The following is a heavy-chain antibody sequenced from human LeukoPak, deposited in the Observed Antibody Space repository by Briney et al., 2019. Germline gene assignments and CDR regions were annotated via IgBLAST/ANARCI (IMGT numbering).Heavy chain of an antibody. Sequence: PSETLSLTCTVSGDSVSGHYWSWIRQTPGKGLEWIGYVSYSGGTNYNPSLKRRVSISLDTSKNQFPLKLSSPAAADPAVYYCARAPMAITTSAFPDAFDFWGQGTMVTVSS. CDR3: ARAPMAITTSAFPDAFDF. J-gene: IGHJ3*01. V-gene: IGHV4-59*02. D-gene: IGHD5-12*01. CDR1: GDSVSGHY. CDR2: VSYSGGT.